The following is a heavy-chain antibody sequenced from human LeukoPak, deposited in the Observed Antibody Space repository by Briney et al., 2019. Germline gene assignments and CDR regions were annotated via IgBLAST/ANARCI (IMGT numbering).Heavy chain of an antibody. Sequence: PGGSLRLSCAASGFTFSSYDIHWVRQAPGKGLEWVALISYDGGNSYYADSVRGRFTISRDNSKNTLYLQMNSLRTEDTGVYYCAKDQGHIVNSIYHYYGMDVWGQGTTVTVSS. CDR3: AKDQGHIVNSIYHYYGMDV. V-gene: IGHV3-30*18. CDR2: ISYDGGNS. CDR1: GFTFSSYD. J-gene: IGHJ6*02. D-gene: IGHD5-12*01.